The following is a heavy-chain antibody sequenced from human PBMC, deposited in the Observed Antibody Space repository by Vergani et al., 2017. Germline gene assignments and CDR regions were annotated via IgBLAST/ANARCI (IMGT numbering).Heavy chain of an antibody. J-gene: IGHJ3*02. CDR1: GYTFTGYY. Sequence: QVQLVQSGAEVKKPGASVKVPCKASGYTFTGYYMHWVRQASGQGLEWMGWSNPNSGGTNYAQKFQGRVTMTRDTSISTAYMELSRLRSDDTAVYYCARASNYYYDSSGYYYVGGFDIWGQGTMVTVSS. V-gene: IGHV1-2*02. D-gene: IGHD3-22*01. CDR2: SNPNSGGT. CDR3: ARASNYYYDSSGYYYVGGFDI.